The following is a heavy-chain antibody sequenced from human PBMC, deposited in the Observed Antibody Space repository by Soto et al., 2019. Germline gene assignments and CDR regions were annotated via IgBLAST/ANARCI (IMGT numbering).Heavy chain of an antibody. CDR1: GGSISSGGYY. V-gene: IGHV4-31*03. CDR2: IYYSGST. Sequence: PSETLSLTCTVSGGSISSGGYYWSWIRQHPGKGLEWIGYIYYSGSTYYNPSLKSRVTISVDTFKNQFSLKLSSVTAADTAVYYCARELRFGEDYYGMDVWGQGTTVTSP. J-gene: IGHJ6*02. CDR3: ARELRFGEDYYGMDV. D-gene: IGHD3-10*01.